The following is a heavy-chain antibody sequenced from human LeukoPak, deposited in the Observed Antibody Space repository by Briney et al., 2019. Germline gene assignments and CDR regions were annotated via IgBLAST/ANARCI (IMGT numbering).Heavy chain of an antibody. J-gene: IGHJ4*02. CDR1: GFTFSSYG. Sequence: GGSLRLSCAASGFTFSSYGMHWVRQAPGKGLEWVALISYDGSNRNYAGSVKGRFTVSRDNSKNTLYLQMNSLRAEDTAVYYCAKDYDVVVVVGAIEGAVDDWGQGTLVTVSS. D-gene: IGHD2-15*01. CDR3: AKDYDVVVVVGAIEGAVDD. V-gene: IGHV3-30*18. CDR2: ISYDGSNR.